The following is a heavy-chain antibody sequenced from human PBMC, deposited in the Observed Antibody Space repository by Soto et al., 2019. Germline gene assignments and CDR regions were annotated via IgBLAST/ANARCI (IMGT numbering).Heavy chain of an antibody. CDR1: GGTFSSYA. D-gene: IGHD2-8*01. Sequence: AAVKVSCKASGGTFSSYAISWVGQAPGQGREWMGGMIPICGTENYAQSFQGRVTITADESSSTAYMELSSLRSDDTAVYSCARANGVFYYYGMDLWGRGTTVTVSS. J-gene: IGHJ6*02. V-gene: IGHV1-69*13. CDR2: MIPICGTE. CDR3: ARANGVFYYYGMDL.